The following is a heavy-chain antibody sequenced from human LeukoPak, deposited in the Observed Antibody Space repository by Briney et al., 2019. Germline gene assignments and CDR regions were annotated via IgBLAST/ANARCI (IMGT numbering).Heavy chain of an antibody. CDR1: GGSISSAGYY. D-gene: IGHD2-2*01. CDR3: AVGNCPTTSCYPGVAFDI. Sequence: QPSQTLSLTCTVSGGSISSAGYYWNWIRQPAGKGLEWIGRIYISGSTNYNPSLQSRVTISVDTSKNQFSLKLTSVTAADTAVYYCAVGNCPTTSCYPGVAFDIWGQGTMVTVSS. V-gene: IGHV4-61*02. J-gene: IGHJ3*02. CDR2: IYISGST.